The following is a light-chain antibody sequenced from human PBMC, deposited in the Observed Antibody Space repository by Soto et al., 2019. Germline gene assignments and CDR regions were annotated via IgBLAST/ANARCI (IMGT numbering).Light chain of an antibody. CDR1: SSDVGGYNY. J-gene: IGLJ1*01. CDR2: EVS. V-gene: IGLV2-8*01. Sequence: QSALTQPPSASGCPVQSVTISCTGTSSDVGGYNYVSWYQQHPGKAPKLMIYEVSKRPSGVPDRFSGSKSGNTASLTVSGLQAEDEADYYCSSYAGSNNRYVFGTGTELTVL. CDR3: SSYAGSNNRYV.